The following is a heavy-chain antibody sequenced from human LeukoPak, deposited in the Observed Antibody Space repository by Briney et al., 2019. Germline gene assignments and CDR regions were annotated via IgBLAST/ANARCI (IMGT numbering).Heavy chain of an antibody. CDR3: AKVVGSSWQIGSPFDY. V-gene: IGHV3-30*18. CDR2: ISYDGSNK. J-gene: IGHJ4*02. CDR1: GFTFSSYG. D-gene: IGHD6-13*01. Sequence: QTGGSLRLSCAASGFTFSSYGMHWVRQAPGKGLEWVAVISYDGSNKYYADSVKGRFTISRDNSKNTLYLQMNSLRAEDTAVYYCAKVVGSSWQIGSPFDYWGQGTLVTVSS.